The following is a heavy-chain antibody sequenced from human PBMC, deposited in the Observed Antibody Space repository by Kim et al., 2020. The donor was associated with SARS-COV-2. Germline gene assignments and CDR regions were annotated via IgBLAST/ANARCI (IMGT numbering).Heavy chain of an antibody. Sequence: GGSLRLSCAASGFTFSSYGMHWVRQAPGKGLEWVAVISYDGSNKYYADSVKGRFTIPRDNSKNTLYLQMNSLRAEDTAVYYCAKADGYNAPFDYWGQGTLVTVSS. D-gene: IGHD5-12*01. CDR1: GFTFSSYG. V-gene: IGHV3-30*18. CDR3: AKADGYNAPFDY. CDR2: ISYDGSNK. J-gene: IGHJ4*02.